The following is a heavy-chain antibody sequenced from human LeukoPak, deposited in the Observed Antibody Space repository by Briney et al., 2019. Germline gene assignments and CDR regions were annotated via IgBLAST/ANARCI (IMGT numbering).Heavy chain of an antibody. CDR2: IKRDGSKK. CDR1: GFRLCSYY. CDR3: ARHPGYSSGWRPWYYYYYMDV. V-gene: IGHV3-7*01. Sequence: GGSLRLSCAASGFRLCSYYMSCVRQAPGRGLEWVANIKRDGSKKYYVDPVKGRFTISRDNAKNSLYPQMNSLTAEDTAVYYCARHPGYSSGWRPWYYYYYMDVWGKGTTVSVPS. D-gene: IGHD6-19*01. J-gene: IGHJ6*03.